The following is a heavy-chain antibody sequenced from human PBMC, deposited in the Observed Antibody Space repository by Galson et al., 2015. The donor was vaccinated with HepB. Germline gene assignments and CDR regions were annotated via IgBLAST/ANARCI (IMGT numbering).Heavy chain of an antibody. CDR3: AKSGGAKQAFDI. Sequence: SLRLSCAASGFTFSSYDMNWVRQAPGKGLEWVSTVTGSGASTYYGDSVKGRFTISRDNSKDTLYLQMNSLRAEDTAVYYCAKSGGAKQAFDIWGQGTMVTVSS. V-gene: IGHV3-23*01. D-gene: IGHD2-15*01. CDR1: GFTFSSYD. CDR2: VTGSGAST. J-gene: IGHJ3*02.